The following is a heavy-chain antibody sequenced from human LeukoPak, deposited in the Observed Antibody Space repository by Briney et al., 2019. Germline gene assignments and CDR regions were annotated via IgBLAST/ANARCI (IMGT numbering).Heavy chain of an antibody. CDR3: ARATYGDYDFDY. J-gene: IGHJ4*02. V-gene: IGHV4-31*03. CDR2: IYYSGST. CDR1: GGSISSGSYY. Sequence: SQTLSLTCTVSGGSISSGSYYWSWIRQHPGKGLEWIGYIYYSGSTYYNPSLKSRVTISVDTSKNQFSLKLSSVTAADTAVYYCARATYGDYDFDYWGQGTLVTVSS. D-gene: IGHD4-17*01.